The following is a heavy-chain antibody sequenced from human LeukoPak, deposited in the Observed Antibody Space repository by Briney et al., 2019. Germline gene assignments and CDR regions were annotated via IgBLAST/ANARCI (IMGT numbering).Heavy chain of an antibody. Sequence: ASVKVSCKASGYTFTSYDINWVRQATGQGLEWMGWMNPNSGNTGYAQKFQGRVTMTRNTSISTAYMELSSLRSEDTAVYYCARGAIAVAGTGVDYWGQGTLVTVSS. V-gene: IGHV1-8*01. CDR1: GYTFTSYD. CDR3: ARGAIAVAGTGVDY. D-gene: IGHD6-19*01. J-gene: IGHJ4*02. CDR2: MNPNSGNT.